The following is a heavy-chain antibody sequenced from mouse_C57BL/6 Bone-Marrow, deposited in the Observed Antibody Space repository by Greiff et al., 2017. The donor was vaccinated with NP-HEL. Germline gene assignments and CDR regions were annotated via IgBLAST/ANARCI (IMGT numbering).Heavy chain of an antibody. CDR3: ARGTSYYYGSSYCYFDV. V-gene: IGHV14-3*01. D-gene: IGHD1-1*01. J-gene: IGHJ1*03. CDR1: GFNIKNTY. CDR2: IDPANGNT. Sequence: VQLKQSVAELVRPGASVKLSCTASGFNIKNTYMHWVKQRPEQGLEWIGRIDPANGNTKYAPKFQGKATITADTSSNTAYLQLSSLSSEDTAIYYCARGTSYYYGSSYCYFDVWGTGTTVTVSS.